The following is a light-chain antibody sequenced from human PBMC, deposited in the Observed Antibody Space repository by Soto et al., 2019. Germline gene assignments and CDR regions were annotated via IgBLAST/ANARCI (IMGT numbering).Light chain of an antibody. CDR3: CSYAGSYTDI. V-gene: IGLV2-11*01. J-gene: IGLJ2*01. CDR1: SSDVAGYNH. CDR2: DVS. Sequence: QSALTQPRSVSGSPGQSVTISCTGTSSDVAGYNHVSWYQQHPGKAPKLLIYDVSERPSGVPDRFSGSKSGNTASLTISGLQSEDESDYYCCSYAGSYTDIFGGGTKVTVL.